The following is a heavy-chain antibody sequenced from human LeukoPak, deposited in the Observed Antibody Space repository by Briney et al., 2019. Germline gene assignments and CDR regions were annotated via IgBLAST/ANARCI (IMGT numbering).Heavy chain of an antibody. Sequence: GGSLRLSCAASGFTVSSNYMNWVRQAPGKGLEWVSVIYIGGTTYYADSVRGRFTISRDNSKNTLYLQMNSLRAEDTAVYYCATVFSSSNEFFDYWGQGALVTVSS. V-gene: IGHV3-53*01. CDR1: GFTVSSNY. D-gene: IGHD2-2*01. J-gene: IGHJ4*02. CDR3: ATVFSSSNEFFDY. CDR2: IYIGGTT.